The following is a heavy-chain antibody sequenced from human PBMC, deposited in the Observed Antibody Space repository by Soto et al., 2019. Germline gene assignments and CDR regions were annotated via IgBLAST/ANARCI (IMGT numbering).Heavy chain of an antibody. Sequence: SETLSLTCTVSVGSISSYYWSWIRQPPGKGLEWIGYIYYSGSTNYNPSLKSRVTISVDTSKNQFSLKLSSVTAADTAVYYCARHGPLWSGLDYWGQGTLVTVSS. CDR2: IYYSGST. CDR3: ARHGPLWSGLDY. CDR1: VGSISSYY. V-gene: IGHV4-59*08. J-gene: IGHJ4*02. D-gene: IGHD3-3*01.